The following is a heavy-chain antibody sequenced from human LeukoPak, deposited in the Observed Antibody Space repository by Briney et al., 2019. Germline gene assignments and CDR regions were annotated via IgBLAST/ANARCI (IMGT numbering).Heavy chain of an antibody. CDR2: IRYDGSNK. J-gene: IGHJ4*02. V-gene: IGHV3-30*02. D-gene: IGHD5-18*01. CDR3: AKEPRGYSYGLFDY. Sequence: GGSLRLSCAASGFTFSSYGMHWVRQAPGKGLEWVAFIRYDGSNKYYADSVKGRFTISRDNSKNTLYLQMNSLRAEDTAVYYCAKEPRGYSYGLFDYWGQGTLVTVSS. CDR1: GFTFSSYG.